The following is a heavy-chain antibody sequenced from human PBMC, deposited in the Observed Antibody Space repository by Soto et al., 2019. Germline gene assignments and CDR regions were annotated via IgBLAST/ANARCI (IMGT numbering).Heavy chain of an antibody. Sequence: GGSLRLSCAASGFTFSSYAMHWVRQAPGKGLEWVAVISYDGSNKYYADSVKGRFTISRDNSTNTLYLQMNSLRAEDTAVYYCARESPFYYFDYWGQGTLVTVSS. V-gene: IGHV3-30-3*01. CDR1: GFTFSSYA. CDR3: ARESPFYYFDY. J-gene: IGHJ4*02. CDR2: ISYDGSNK.